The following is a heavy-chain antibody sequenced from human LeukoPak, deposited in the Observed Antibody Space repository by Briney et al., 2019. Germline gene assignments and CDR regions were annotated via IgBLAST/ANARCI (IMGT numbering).Heavy chain of an antibody. CDR3: TKNTGDFDI. J-gene: IGHJ3*02. CDR2: VKSVAEGGAS. Sequence: GGSLRLSCAASGFTFGSYSMNWVRQAPGKGLEWVGRVKSVAEGGASEYGTAVKGRFTISRDDSKKTVYLQMHNLSTEDTALYYCTKNTGDFDIWGQGTMVIVSS. V-gene: IGHV3-15*07. D-gene: IGHD4-17*01. CDR1: GFTFGSYS.